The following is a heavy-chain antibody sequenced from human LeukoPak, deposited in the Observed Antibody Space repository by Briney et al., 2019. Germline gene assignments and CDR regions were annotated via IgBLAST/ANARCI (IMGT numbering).Heavy chain of an antibody. CDR3: ARGSSSSWYKYFFDY. CDR2: INPDSGGT. D-gene: IGHD6-13*01. Sequence: ASVKVSCKASGYTLTGYYMHWVRQAPGQGLEWMGWINPDSGGTKYAQKFQGRVTMTRDTSISTAYMEQSRLRSDDTAVYYCARGSSSSWYKYFFDYWGQGTPVTVSS. CDR1: GYTLTGYY. V-gene: IGHV1-2*02. J-gene: IGHJ4*02.